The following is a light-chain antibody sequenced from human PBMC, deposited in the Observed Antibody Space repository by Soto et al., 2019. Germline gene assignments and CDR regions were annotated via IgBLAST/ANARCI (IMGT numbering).Light chain of an antibody. CDR2: DVT. CDR1: SSDIGGYNY. V-gene: IGLV2-14*03. J-gene: IGLJ3*02. Sequence: QSVLTQPASVSGSPGQSITIFCTGTSSDIGGYNYVSWYQQRPGKPPKLMFYDVTNRPSGVSNRFSGSKSGSTASLTISGLQAEDEGDYFCSSYTNRNTMLFGGGTKVTVL. CDR3: SSYTNRNTML.